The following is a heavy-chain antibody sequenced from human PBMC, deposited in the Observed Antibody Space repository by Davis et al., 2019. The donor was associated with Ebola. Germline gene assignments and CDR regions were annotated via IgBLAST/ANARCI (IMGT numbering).Heavy chain of an antibody. CDR3: AKNNWNDFTMLDY. Sequence: GESLKISCAASAFTFSSYAMTWVRQAPGKGLEWVSVIYSGGSTYYADSVKGRFTISRDNSKNTLYLQMNSLRAEDTAVYYCAKNNWNDFTMLDYWGQGTLVTVSS. V-gene: IGHV3-23*03. CDR2: IYSGGST. J-gene: IGHJ4*02. D-gene: IGHD1-1*01. CDR1: AFTFSSYA.